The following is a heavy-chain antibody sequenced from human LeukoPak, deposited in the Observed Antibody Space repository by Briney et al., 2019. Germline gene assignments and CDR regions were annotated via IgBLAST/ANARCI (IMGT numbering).Heavy chain of an antibody. CDR1: GGSISSSSYY. J-gene: IGHJ1*01. CDR3: ARVNGPPREFQH. Sequence: KPSETLSLTCTVSGGSISSSSYYWSWIRQPPGKGLEWIGYIYYSGSTYYNPSLKSRVTISVDTSKNQFSLKLSSVTAADTAVYYCARVNGPPREFQHWGQGTLVTVSS. V-gene: IGHV4-30-4*01. CDR2: IYYSGST. D-gene: IGHD2-8*01.